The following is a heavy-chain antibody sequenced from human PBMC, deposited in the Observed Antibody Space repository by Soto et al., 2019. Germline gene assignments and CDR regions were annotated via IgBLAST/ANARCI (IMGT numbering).Heavy chain of an antibody. CDR3: AKDIGGATHGAFDI. J-gene: IGHJ3*02. D-gene: IGHD1-26*01. Sequence: EVQLVESGGVVVQPGGSLRLSCAASGFTFDDYAMHWVRQAPGKGLEWVSLISWDGGSTKYGDSVKGRFTISRDNSKNSLYLQMNSLRAEDTALYYCAKDIGGATHGAFDIWGQGTMVTVSS. CDR2: ISWDGGST. V-gene: IGHV3-43D*04. CDR1: GFTFDDYA.